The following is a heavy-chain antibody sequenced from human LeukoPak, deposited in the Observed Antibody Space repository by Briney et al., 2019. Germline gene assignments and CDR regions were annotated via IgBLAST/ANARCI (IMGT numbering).Heavy chain of an antibody. V-gene: IGHV3-30*18. D-gene: IGHD2-21*01. CDR3: AKDLNRGLPDY. CDR1: GFTFSSYG. CDR2: VSYGGSK. Sequence: PGGSPRLSCAASGFTFSSYGMHWVRQAPGKGLEWVAVVSYGGSKYYADSVKGRFTISRDNSKNTLYLQMSSLRAEDTAVYYCAKDLNRGLPDYWGQGTLVTISS. J-gene: IGHJ4*02.